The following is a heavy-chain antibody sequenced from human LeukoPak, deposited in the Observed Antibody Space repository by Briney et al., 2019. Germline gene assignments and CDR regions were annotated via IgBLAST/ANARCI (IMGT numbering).Heavy chain of an antibody. CDR2: IYPGDSDT. V-gene: IGHV5-51*01. CDR3: ARHGIVATEVDWFDP. CDR1: GYSFTSYW. Sequence: PGESLKISCKGSGYSFTSYWIGWVRQMPGKGLEWMGIIYPGDSDTRYSPSFQGQVTISADKSISTAYLQWSSLKASDTAMYYCARHGIVATEVDWFDPWGQGTQVTVSS. D-gene: IGHD5-12*01. J-gene: IGHJ5*02.